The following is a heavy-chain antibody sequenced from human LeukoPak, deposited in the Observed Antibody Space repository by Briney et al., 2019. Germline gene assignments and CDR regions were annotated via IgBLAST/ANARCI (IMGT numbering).Heavy chain of an antibody. CDR1: GGTFSSYA. J-gene: IGHJ3*02. CDR2: IIPIFGTA. D-gene: IGHD3-3*01. Sequence: SVKVSCKASGGTFSSYAISWVRQAPGQGLEWMGGIIPIFGTANYAQKFQGRVTITADESTSTAYMELSSLRSEDTAVYYCARELPHFGVLENAFDIWGQGTMVTVSS. CDR3: ARELPHFGVLENAFDI. V-gene: IGHV1-69*01.